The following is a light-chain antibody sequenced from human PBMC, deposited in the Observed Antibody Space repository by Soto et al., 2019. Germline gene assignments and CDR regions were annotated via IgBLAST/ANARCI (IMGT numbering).Light chain of an antibody. Sequence: SPATVSVSKRERATLSCMASQSVSSNLAWYQQKPGQAPRLLMHDASSRATGIPARFSGSGSGTDFTLTISSLEPEDFAVYYCQHRRDWPPSITFGQRTRLEIK. V-gene: IGKV3-11*01. CDR1: QSVSSN. CDR3: QHRRDWPPSIT. CDR2: DAS. J-gene: IGKJ5*01.